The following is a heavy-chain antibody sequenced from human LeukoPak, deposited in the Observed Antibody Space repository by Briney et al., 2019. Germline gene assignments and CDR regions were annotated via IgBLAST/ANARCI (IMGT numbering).Heavy chain of an antibody. V-gene: IGHV3-30*02. CDR2: IQYGGSNK. Sequence: PGGSLRLSPVASGFTLCTYGTHWVRQAPRKGLEWVAYIQYGGSNKVYGDSVKGRFALSRDNSKNTLYLQMNSLRPEDTAVYHCAKDVVGQKWLENYWGQGTRVTVSS. J-gene: IGHJ4*02. CDR1: GFTLCTYG. CDR3: AKDVVGQKWLENY. D-gene: IGHD6-19*01.